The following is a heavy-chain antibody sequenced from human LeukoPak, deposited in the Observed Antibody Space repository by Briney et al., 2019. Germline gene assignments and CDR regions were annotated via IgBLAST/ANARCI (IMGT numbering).Heavy chain of an antibody. V-gene: IGHV3-33*01. CDR2: IWYDGSNK. CDR3: ARDKYYYDSSGYYAY. J-gene: IGHJ4*02. CDR1: GFTFSSYG. Sequence: PGGSLRLSCAASGFTFSSYGMHWVRQAPGKGLEWVAVIWYDGSNKYYADSVKGRFTISRDNSKNTLYLQMNSLRAEDTAVHYCARDKYYYDSSGYYAYWGQGTLVTVSS. D-gene: IGHD3-22*01.